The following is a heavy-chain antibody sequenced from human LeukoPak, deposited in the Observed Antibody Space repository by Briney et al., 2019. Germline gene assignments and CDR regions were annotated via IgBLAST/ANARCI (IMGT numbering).Heavy chain of an antibody. CDR3: ARTQWLGSIDY. J-gene: IGHJ4*02. CDR1: GGSISSSSYY. D-gene: IGHD6-19*01. CDR2: IYYSGST. V-gene: IGHV4-39*01. Sequence: SETLSLTCTVSGGSISSSSYYWGWIRQPPGKGLEWIGSIYYSGSTYYNPSLKSRVTISVDTSKNQFSLKLSPVTAADTAVYYCARTQWLGSIDYWGQGTLVTVSS.